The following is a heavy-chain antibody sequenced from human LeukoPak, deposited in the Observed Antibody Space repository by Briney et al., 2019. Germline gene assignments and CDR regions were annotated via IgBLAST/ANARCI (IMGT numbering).Heavy chain of an antibody. D-gene: IGHD3-16*01. CDR2: VYDIGST. CDR3: ARGGVLKSVDY. Sequence: PSETLSLTCTVSGGSIGSHYWTWIRQTPGKGLEWIGYVYDIGSTKYNPSLKSRVTISVDTSKNQFSLRLSSVTAADTAVYHCARGGVLKSVDYWGQGTLVAVSS. J-gene: IGHJ4*02. CDR1: GGSIGSHY. V-gene: IGHV4-59*11.